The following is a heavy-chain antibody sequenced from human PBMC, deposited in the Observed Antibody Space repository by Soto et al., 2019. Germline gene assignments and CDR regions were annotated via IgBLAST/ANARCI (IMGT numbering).Heavy chain of an antibody. CDR3: ARGRGHFDY. D-gene: IGHD3-10*01. CDR2: INHSGST. V-gene: IGHV4-34*01. Sequence: ETLSLTCAVYGGSFSGYYWSWIRQPPGKGLEWIGEINHSGSTNYNPSLKSRVTISVDTSKNQFSLKLSSVTAADTAVYYCARGRGHFDYLGQGTLDTVSS. J-gene: IGHJ4*02. CDR1: GGSFSGYY.